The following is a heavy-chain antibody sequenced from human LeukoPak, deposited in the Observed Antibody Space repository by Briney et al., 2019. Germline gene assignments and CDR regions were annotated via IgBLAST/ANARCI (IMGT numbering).Heavy chain of an antibody. Sequence: GGSLRLSCAASGFTFSSYGMHWVRQAPGKGLEWVALISYDGSNKYYADSVKGRFTISRDNSKNTLYLQMNSLRVEDTAVYYCARDLSGVTGYTYGRGIDYWGQGTLVTVSS. D-gene: IGHD5-18*01. V-gene: IGHV3-30*03. J-gene: IGHJ4*02. CDR2: ISYDGSNK. CDR3: ARDLSGVTGYTYGRGIDY. CDR1: GFTFSSYG.